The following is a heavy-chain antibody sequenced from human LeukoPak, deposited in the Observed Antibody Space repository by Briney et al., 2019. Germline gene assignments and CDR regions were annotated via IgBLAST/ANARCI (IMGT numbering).Heavy chain of an antibody. J-gene: IGHJ4*02. V-gene: IGHV4-39*01. CDR1: GGSISSYNYY. D-gene: IGHD2-15*01. Sequence: SETLSLTCSVSGGSISSYNYYWGWIRQPPGKGLEWIGSIYYSGSTHYNPSLKSRVTISVDTSKNQFSLKLSSVTAADTAVYYRARHPLYCSGGSCYPNYSDYWGQGTLVTVSS. CDR2: IYYSGST. CDR3: ARHPLYCSGGSCYPNYSDY.